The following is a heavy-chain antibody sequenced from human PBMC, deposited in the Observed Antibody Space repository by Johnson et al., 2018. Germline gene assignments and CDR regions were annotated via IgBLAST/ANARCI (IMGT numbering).Heavy chain of an antibody. D-gene: IGHD2-8*02. CDR2: ISYDGNKE. CDR3: AKLVGSRYPDSFDI. J-gene: IGHJ3*02. CDR1: GVMFRNYG. V-gene: IGHV3-30*18. Sequence: QVQLVQSGGGVVQPGRSLRLSCAASGVMFRNYGMHWVRQAPGKGLDWVAFISYDGNKEYYADSVKGRFTISRDNSRNTLYLQMKSRSVKDTGVSYCAKLVGSRYPDSFDIWGQGKVVTVSS.